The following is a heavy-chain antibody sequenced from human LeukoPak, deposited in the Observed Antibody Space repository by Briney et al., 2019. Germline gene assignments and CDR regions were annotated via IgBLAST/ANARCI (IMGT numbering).Heavy chain of an antibody. V-gene: IGHV3-21*01. CDR2: ISSSSSYI. Sequence: GGSLRLSCAASGFTFSSYSMNWVRQAPGKGLEWVSSISSSSSYIYYADSVKGRFTISRDNTKNSLYLQMNSLRAEDTAVYYCARDREAGKYSSSIDIWGQGTMVTVSS. D-gene: IGHD6-6*01. CDR3: ARDREAGKYSSSIDI. CDR1: GFTFSSYS. J-gene: IGHJ3*02.